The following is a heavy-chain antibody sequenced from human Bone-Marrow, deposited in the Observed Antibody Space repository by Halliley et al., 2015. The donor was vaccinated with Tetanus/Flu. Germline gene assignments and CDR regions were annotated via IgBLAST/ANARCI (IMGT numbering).Heavy chain of an antibody. CDR3: ARPLATPPDTSFFDS. J-gene: IGHJ4*02. V-gene: IGHV4-31*02. CDR2: SRYRGNT. D-gene: IGHD1-1*01. Sequence: GNSRYRGNTFYNPSLKSRVRISVDTSKNRFSLNLTSVTAAATAFYYCARPLATPPDTSFFDSWGQGTLATVSS.